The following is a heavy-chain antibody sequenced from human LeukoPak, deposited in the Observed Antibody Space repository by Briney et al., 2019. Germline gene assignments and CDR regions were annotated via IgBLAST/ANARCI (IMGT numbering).Heavy chain of an antibody. V-gene: IGHV1-69*13. D-gene: IGHD2-2*01. Sequence: SVKVSCKASGGTFSSYAISWVRQAPGQGLEWMGGIIPIFGTANYVQKFQGRVTITADESTSTAYMELSSLRSEDTAVYYCAREEVYCSSTSCYFPWGQGTLVTVSS. J-gene: IGHJ5*02. CDR3: AREEVYCSSTSCYFP. CDR2: IIPIFGTA. CDR1: GGTFSSYA.